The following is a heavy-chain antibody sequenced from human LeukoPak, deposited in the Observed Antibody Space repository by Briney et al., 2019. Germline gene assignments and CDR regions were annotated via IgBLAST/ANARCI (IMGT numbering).Heavy chain of an antibody. CDR2: ISSSSSTI. D-gene: IGHD4-23*01. V-gene: IGHV3-48*04. Sequence: GGSLTLSCAASGFTFSSYNMTWVRQAPGKGLEWVSYISSSSSTIYYADSVKGRFTISRDNAKNSLYLQMNSLRAEDTAVYYCAREPDYGGNSHFDYWGQGTLVTVSS. CDR1: GFTFSSYN. J-gene: IGHJ4*02. CDR3: AREPDYGGNSHFDY.